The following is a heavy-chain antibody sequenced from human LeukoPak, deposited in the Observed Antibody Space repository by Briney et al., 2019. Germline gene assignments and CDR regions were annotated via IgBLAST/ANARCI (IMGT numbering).Heavy chain of an antibody. CDR3: AKRGGYESMAAFDY. Sequence: GGSLRLSCAASGFTFSNAWMSWVRQAPGKGLEWVSAISPSGTDTYYADSVKGRLTISRDNSKNTLYLQMTSLRAEDSAVYYCAKRGGYESMAAFDYWGQGTLVTVSS. CDR1: GFTFSNAW. V-gene: IGHV3-23*01. CDR2: ISPSGTDT. J-gene: IGHJ4*02. D-gene: IGHD3-22*01.